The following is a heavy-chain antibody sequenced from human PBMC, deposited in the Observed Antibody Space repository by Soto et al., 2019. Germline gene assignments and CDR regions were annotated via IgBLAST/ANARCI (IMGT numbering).Heavy chain of an antibody. CDR3: AHSRLFDWFDP. CDR2: IFWNDDE. CDR1: GFSLSTSEVG. D-gene: IGHD2-21*01. J-gene: IGHJ5*02. Sequence: SGPTLVNPTQTLTLTCTFSGFSLSTSEVGVGWIRQPPGKALGWLALIFWNDDERYNPSLKSRLTITKDISKNQVVLTMTNMDPVDTATYYCAHSRLFDWFDPWGQGTLVTVSS. V-gene: IGHV2-5*01.